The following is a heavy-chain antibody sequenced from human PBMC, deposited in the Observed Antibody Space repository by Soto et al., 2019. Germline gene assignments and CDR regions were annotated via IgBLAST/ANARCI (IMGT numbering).Heavy chain of an antibody. D-gene: IGHD3-22*01. CDR3: ARGSVHDGSRYYGS. CDR1: CGSISSYY. J-gene: IGHJ5*02. V-gene: IGHV4-59*06. Sequence: PSETLALTWTVACGSISSYYCSWIRQHPEKGLERIRYNYYSGNTYYNPSLKSRVTITIDTSKNQFSMKLSTVTSADTAVYYCARGSVHDGSRYYGSWGQGTLVTVSS. CDR2: NYYSGNT.